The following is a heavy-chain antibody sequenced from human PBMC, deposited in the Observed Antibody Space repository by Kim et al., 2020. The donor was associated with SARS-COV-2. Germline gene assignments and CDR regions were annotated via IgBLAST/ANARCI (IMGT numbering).Heavy chain of an antibody. D-gene: IGHD3-10*01. CDR3: ARGKGFVTMVRGVIIYWFDP. J-gene: IGHJ5*02. Sequence: SETLSLTCAVYGGSFSGYYWSWIRQPPEKGLEWIGEINHSGSTNYNPSLKSRVTISVDTSKNQFSLKLSSVTAADTAVYYCARGKGFVTMVRGVIIYWFDPWGQGTLVTVSS. CDR1: GGSFSGYY. CDR2: INHSGST. V-gene: IGHV4-34*01.